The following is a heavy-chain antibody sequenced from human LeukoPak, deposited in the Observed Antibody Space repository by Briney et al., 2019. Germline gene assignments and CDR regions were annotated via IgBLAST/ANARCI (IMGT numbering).Heavy chain of an antibody. CDR1: GFTFSSYG. Sequence: PGGSLRLSCAASGFTFSSYGMHWVRQAPGKGLEWVAVIWYDGSNKYYADSVKGRFAISRDNAKNSLYLQMNSLRAEDTALYYCAREVSEGFDFWGQGTLVTVSS. CDR3: AREVSEGFDF. D-gene: IGHD3-22*01. J-gene: IGHJ4*02. CDR2: IWYDGSNK. V-gene: IGHV3-33*01.